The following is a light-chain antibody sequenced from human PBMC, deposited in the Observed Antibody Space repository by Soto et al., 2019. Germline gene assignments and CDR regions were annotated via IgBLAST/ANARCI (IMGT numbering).Light chain of an antibody. CDR3: QKYNSAPLT. V-gene: IGKV1-27*01. Sequence: DIQMTQSPSWLSASVGDRVTVACRASEGFSNYLAWFQQKPGKAPALLIYAASTLRSGVPSRFSGSGSGTDFTLTISSLQPEDVATYYCQKYNSAPLTFGGGTKVDIK. J-gene: IGKJ4*01. CDR2: AAS. CDR1: EGFSNY.